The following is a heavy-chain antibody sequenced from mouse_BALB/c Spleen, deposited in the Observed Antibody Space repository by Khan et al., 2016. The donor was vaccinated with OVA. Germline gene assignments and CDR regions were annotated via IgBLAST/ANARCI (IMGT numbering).Heavy chain of an antibody. J-gene: IGHJ3*01. CDR3: ARRGYGNYWFAD. Sequence: VQLQQSGAELVRPGALVKLSCKASGFNIKDYYMLWVKQRPEQGLEWIGWIDPENGNTIYDPKFQGKASITADTSSNTAYLQRSSLTSEDTAVYYCARRGYGNYWFADWGQGTLVTVSA. CDR1: GFNIKDYY. V-gene: IGHV14-1*02. D-gene: IGHD2-1*01. CDR2: IDPENGNT.